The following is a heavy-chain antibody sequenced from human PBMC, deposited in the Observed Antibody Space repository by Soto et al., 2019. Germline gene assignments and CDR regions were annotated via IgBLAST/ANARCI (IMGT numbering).Heavy chain of an antibody. Sequence: QVQLQESGPGLVKPSQTLSLTCSVSGASTVSHYHWTWIRQPPGKGLEWMGYIFNSGTTFYNPSLTRRLSISMDTSGNHFSLELRSVTPADTAVYYCALALGPTTGLDYWGQGTLVTVSS. D-gene: IGHD1-26*01. J-gene: IGHJ4*02. CDR2: IFNSGTT. CDR1: GASTVSHYH. V-gene: IGHV4-31*02. CDR3: ALALGPTTGLDY.